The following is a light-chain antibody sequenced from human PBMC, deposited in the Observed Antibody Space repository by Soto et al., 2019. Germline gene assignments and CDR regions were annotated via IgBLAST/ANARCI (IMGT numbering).Light chain of an antibody. J-gene: IGKJ5*01. Sequence: TVMTKSPATLSVSPGERATLSCSASQSVSSKLAWYQQKPGQAPRLLIYGASTRATGIPARFSGSGSGTDFTLTISSLEPEDFAAYYCQQRSNWPPPVGQVTRLDIK. CDR2: GAS. V-gene: IGKV3-11*01. CDR3: QQRSNWPPP. CDR1: QSVSSK.